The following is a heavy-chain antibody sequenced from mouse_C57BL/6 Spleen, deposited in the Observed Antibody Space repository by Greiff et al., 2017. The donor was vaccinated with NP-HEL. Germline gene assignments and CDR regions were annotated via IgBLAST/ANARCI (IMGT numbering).Heavy chain of an antibody. CDR2: IYPGSGST. D-gene: IGHD2-5*01. V-gene: IGHV1-55*01. CDR3: ARRPYSNYERAWFAY. J-gene: IGHJ3*01. CDR1: GYTFTSYW. Sequence: VQLQQPGAELVKPGASVKMSCKASGYTFTSYWITWVKQRPGQGLEWIGDIYPGSGSTNYNEKFKSKATLTVDTSSSTAYMQLSSLTSEDSAVYYCARRPYSNYERAWFAYWGQGTLVTVSA.